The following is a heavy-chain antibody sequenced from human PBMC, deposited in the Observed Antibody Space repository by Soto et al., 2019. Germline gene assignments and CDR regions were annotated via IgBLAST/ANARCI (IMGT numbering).Heavy chain of an antibody. CDR3: ARLPGVRGVFDGFNV. D-gene: IGHD3-10*01. CDR2: IYPGDSDT. J-gene: IGHJ3*01. CDR1: GYSFAGYW. Sequence: GESLKISCKGSGYSFAGYWIGWVRQMPGKGLDWMGVIYPGDSDTRYSPSFHGQVTISADKSISTAYLQWSSLKASDTAMYFCARLPGVRGVFDGFNVWGLGTMVTVSS. V-gene: IGHV5-51*01.